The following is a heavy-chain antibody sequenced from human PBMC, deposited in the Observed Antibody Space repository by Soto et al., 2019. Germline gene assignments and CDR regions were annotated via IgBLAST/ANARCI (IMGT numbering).Heavy chain of an antibody. Sequence: ASVKVSCKASGYTFSDYYIHWVRQAPGQGLEWMGWINPNSGGTKYAPKFQGGVTMTRDTSTTTAYMELSRLRSGDTAVYYCAREKAPAKPEGVDFWGQGNLVTVSS. D-gene: IGHD3-16*01. CDR3: AREKAPAKPEGVDF. J-gene: IGHJ4*02. V-gene: IGHV1-2*02. CDR1: GYTFSDYY. CDR2: INPNSGGT.